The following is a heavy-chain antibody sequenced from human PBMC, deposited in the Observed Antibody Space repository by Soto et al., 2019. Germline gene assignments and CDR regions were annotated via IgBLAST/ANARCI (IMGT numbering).Heavy chain of an antibody. J-gene: IGHJ4*02. D-gene: IGHD1-26*01. CDR1: GGSVSSGSYY. CDR3: ARGRMEWELWYYFDY. Sequence: KPSETLSLTCTVSGGSVSSGSYYWSWIRQPPGKGLEWIGYIYYSGSTNYNPSLKSRVTISVDTSKNQFSLKLSSVTAADTAVYYCARGRMEWELWYYFDYWGQGTLVTVSS. CDR2: IYYSGST. V-gene: IGHV4-61*01.